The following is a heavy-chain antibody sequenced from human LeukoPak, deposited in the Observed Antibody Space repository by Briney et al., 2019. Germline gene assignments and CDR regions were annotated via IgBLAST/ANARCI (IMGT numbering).Heavy chain of an antibody. CDR3: ARDFQGIQLWLY. V-gene: IGHV4-39*02. D-gene: IGHD5-18*01. Sequence: SETLSLTCTVSGGSISSSTSYWGWIRQPPGKGLEWIGSDRYSGTTYYSPSLKSRLSISIDTSKNQFSPRLTSVTAADTAVYYCARDFQGIQLWLYWGQGTLVTVSS. CDR2: DRYSGTT. J-gene: IGHJ4*02. CDR1: GGSISSSTSY.